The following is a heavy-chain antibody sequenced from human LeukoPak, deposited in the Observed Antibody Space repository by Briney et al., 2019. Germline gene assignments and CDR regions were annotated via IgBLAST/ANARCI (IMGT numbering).Heavy chain of an antibody. J-gene: IGHJ4*02. V-gene: IGHV4-39*01. Sequence: PSETLSLTCTVSGGSISSSSYYWGWIRQPPGKGLEWIGSMYYSGSTYYNPSLKSRVTISVDTSKNQFSLKLSSVTAADTAVYYCARGTVDFWSGQGPFDYWGQGTLVTVSS. D-gene: IGHD3-3*01. CDR1: GGSISSSSYY. CDR2: MYYSGST. CDR3: ARGTVDFWSGQGPFDY.